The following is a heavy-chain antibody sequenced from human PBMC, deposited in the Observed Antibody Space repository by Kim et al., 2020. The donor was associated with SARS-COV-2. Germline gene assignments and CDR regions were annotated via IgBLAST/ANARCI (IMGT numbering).Heavy chain of an antibody. J-gene: IGHJ6*02. CDR3: TGSYGTDYYGMDV. V-gene: IGHV3-73*01. Sequence: GGSLRLSCAASGFTFSGSSVHWVRQASGKGLEWLGRIRSKVNSYATAYGASVQGRFTISRDDSKNTAYLQMNSLKTEDMAVYYCTGSYGTDYYGMDVWGQGTTVTVSS. D-gene: IGHD5-18*01. CDR2: IRSKVNSYAT. CDR1: GFTFSGSS.